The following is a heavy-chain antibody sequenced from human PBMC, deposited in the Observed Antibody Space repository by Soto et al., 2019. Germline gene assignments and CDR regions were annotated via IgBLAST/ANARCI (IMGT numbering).Heavy chain of an antibody. CDR2: ISNDGRGK. V-gene: IGHV3-30*04. CDR1: VFTFTTYA. Sequence: GGSLRLSCSASVFTFTTYAIHWFRQAPGKGLEWVAVISNDGRGKYYADSVKGRFTISRDNSKNTLYLQMNSLRSDDTAVYYCARDQCFGGGRSRYYFDFWGQGTLVTVSS. CDR3: ARDQCFGGGRSRYYFDF. J-gene: IGHJ4*02. D-gene: IGHD2-15*01.